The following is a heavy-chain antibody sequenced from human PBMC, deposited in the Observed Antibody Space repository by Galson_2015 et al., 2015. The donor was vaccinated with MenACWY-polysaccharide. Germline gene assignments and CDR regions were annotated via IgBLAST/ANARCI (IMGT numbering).Heavy chain of an antibody. CDR1: GSTFSNLW. V-gene: IGHV3-21*01. Sequence: SLRLSCAASGSTFSNLWMIWVRQAPGQGLQWVSAINGNSAYIYYADSVTGRFTISRDNAKNSLYLQMNSLRAEDTAIYYCTSRTRLRTGPGPEDYWGQGTLVPLSS. D-gene: IGHD1/OR15-1a*01. CDR3: TSRTRLRTGPGPEDY. J-gene: IGHJ4*02. CDR2: INGNSAYI.